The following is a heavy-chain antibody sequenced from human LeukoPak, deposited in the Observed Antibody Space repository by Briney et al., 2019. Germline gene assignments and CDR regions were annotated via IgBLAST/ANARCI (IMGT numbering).Heavy chain of an antibody. CDR3: ARNSGYSSS. CDR2: INHSGST. CDR1: GGSFSGYY. D-gene: IGHD6-13*01. J-gene: IGHJ4*02. Sequence: SETLSLTCAVYGGSFSGYYWSWIRQPPGKGLEWIREINHSGSTNYNPSLKSRVTISVDTSKNQFSLKLSSVTAADTAVYYCARNSGYSSSWGQGTLVTVSS. V-gene: IGHV4-34*01.